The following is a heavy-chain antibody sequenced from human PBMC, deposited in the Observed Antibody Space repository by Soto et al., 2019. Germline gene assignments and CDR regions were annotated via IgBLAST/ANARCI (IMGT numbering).Heavy chain of an antibody. V-gene: IGHV1-18*01. J-gene: IGHJ5*02. CDR1: GYTFTSYG. CDR2: ISAYNGNT. CDR3: ARAVRCSGGSCYSGWFDP. D-gene: IGHD2-15*01. Sequence: ASVKVSCKASGYTFTSYGISWVRQAPGQGIEWMGWISAYNGNTNYAQKLQGRVTMTTDTSTSTAYMELRSLRSDDTAVYYCARAVRCSGGSCYSGWFDPWGQGTLVTVSS.